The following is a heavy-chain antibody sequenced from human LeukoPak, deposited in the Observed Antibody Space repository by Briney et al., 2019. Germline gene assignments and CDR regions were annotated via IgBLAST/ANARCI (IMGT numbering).Heavy chain of an antibody. CDR2: ISSSGSTI. Sequence: PGGSLRLSCAASGFTFSDYYMSWVRQAPGEGLEWVSYISSSGSTIYYADSVKGRFTISRDNAKNSLYLQMNSLRAEDTAVYYCARNRSYDGGWFDPWGQGTLVTVSS. D-gene: IGHD3-22*01. CDR1: GFTFSDYY. CDR3: ARNRSYDGGWFDP. V-gene: IGHV3-11*01. J-gene: IGHJ5*02.